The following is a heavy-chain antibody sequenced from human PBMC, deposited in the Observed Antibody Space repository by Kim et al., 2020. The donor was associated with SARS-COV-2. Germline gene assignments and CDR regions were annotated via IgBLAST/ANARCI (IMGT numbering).Heavy chain of an antibody. V-gene: IGHV3-74*01. J-gene: IGHJ4*02. Sequence: GGSLRLSCAASGFTFSSHWMHWVRQVPGKGLVCVSRINSDGSTTNYADSVKGRFSISRDNAKNTLYLQMNSLSAEDTAVYYCVGSSWFAYWGQGALVTVSS. CDR3: VGSSWFAY. CDR1: GFTFSSHW. CDR2: INSDGSTT. D-gene: IGHD6-13*01.